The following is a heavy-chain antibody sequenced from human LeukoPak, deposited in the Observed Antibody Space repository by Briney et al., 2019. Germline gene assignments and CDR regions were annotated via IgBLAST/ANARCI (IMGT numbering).Heavy chain of an antibody. J-gene: IGHJ4*02. CDR3: TKWSGFGND. Sequence: GGSLRLSCAASGFTFSSYSMTWVRQTRGKGLEWVSGISDSGDSTYYADSVKGRFTISRDNSRNTLYLEMNSLRAEDTAVYYCTKWSGFGNDWGQGTLVTVSS. D-gene: IGHD3-10*01. CDR2: ISDSGDST. CDR1: GFTFSSYS. V-gene: IGHV3-23*01.